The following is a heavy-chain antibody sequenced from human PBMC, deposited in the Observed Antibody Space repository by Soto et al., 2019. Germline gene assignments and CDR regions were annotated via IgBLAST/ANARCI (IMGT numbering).Heavy chain of an antibody. Sequence: PGGSLRLSCGASGFTFSDNYMTWVRQAPGKGLEWISFISGSGNTIFYADSVKGRFTVSRDNAKNSLYPQMNSLRVEDSAVYYCARANGVGYPYYYYYHGMDVWGQGTPVTVSS. CDR1: GFTFSDNY. V-gene: IGHV3-11*01. CDR2: ISGSGNTI. CDR3: ARANGVGYPYYYYYHGMDV. J-gene: IGHJ6*02. D-gene: IGHD2-8*01.